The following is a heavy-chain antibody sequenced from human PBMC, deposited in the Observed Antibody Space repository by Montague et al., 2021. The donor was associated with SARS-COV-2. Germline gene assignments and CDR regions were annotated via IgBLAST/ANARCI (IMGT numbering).Heavy chain of an antibody. V-gene: IGHV3-64D*09. CDR1: GFTFSSYA. Sequence: SLRLSCAASGFTFSSYAMHWVRQAPGKGLEYVSAISSNGGSTHYADSVKGRFTFSRDNSKDTLYLQMSSLRAEDTAVYYCVMEWLQNYYYGMDVWGQGTTVTVSS. CDR2: ISSNGGST. CDR3: VMEWLQNYYYGMDV. J-gene: IGHJ6*02. D-gene: IGHD5-12*01.